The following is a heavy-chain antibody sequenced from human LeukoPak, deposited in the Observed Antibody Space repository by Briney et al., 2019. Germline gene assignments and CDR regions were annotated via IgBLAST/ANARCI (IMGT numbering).Heavy chain of an antibody. D-gene: IGHD2-15*01. V-gene: IGHV4-39*01. Sequence: SETLSLTCTVSGDSISSTSYFWGWLRQPPGKGLEWIGTIYYTGTTYYNPSLKSRLTISVDTSKNQFSLRLSSVSASDTAVYYCARHKCSGIYCPFDYWGQGTLVTVSS. CDR3: ARHKCSGIYCPFDY. J-gene: IGHJ4*02. CDR1: GDSISSTSYF. CDR2: IYYTGTT.